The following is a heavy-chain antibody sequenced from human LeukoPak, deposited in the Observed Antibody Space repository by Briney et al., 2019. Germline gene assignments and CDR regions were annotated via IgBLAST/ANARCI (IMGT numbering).Heavy chain of an antibody. Sequence: GGSLRLSCAASGFTFSSYSMNWVRQAPGKGLEWVSSISSSSSYIYYADSVKGRFTISRDNAKSSLYLQMNSLRAEDTAVYYCARDLGVAVAGTPVKHWGQGTLVTVSS. J-gene: IGHJ1*01. V-gene: IGHV3-21*01. CDR3: ARDLGVAVAGTPVKH. CDR2: ISSSSSYI. CDR1: GFTFSSYS. D-gene: IGHD6-19*01.